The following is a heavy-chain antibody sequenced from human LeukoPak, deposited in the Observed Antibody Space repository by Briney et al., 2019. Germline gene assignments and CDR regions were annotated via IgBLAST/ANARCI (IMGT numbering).Heavy chain of an antibody. J-gene: IGHJ4*02. Sequence: SVKVSCKASGGTFSSYAISWVRQAPGQGLEWMGGIIPIFGTANYAQKFQGRVTITADESTSTAYMELSSLRSEDTAVYYCARAELHYFIVTAYYFDYWGQGTLVTVSS. D-gene: IGHD1-7*01. CDR2: IIPIFGTA. CDR1: GGTFSSYA. V-gene: IGHV1-69*13. CDR3: ARAELHYFIVTAYYFDY.